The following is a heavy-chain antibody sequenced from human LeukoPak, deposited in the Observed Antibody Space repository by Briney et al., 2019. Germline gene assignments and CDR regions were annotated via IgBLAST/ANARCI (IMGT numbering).Heavy chain of an antibody. CDR1: EFTFSVYW. CDR3: ARAQWRRPDY. Sequence: GGSLRLSCAASEFTFSVYWMIWFRQAPGKGLEWVATIKQDGSETDYVDSVKGRFTISRDNAKNSLYLQMDSLRIEDTDVYYCARAQWRRPDYWGQGTLVTVPS. J-gene: IGHJ4*02. V-gene: IGHV3-7*02. CDR2: IKQDGSET. D-gene: IGHD5-12*01.